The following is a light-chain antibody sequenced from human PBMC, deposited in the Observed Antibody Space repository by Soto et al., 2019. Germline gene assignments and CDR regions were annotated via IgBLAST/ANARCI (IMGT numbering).Light chain of an antibody. V-gene: IGLV2-23*01. Sequence: QSALTQPASVSGSPGQSITISCTGTSSDVGSYNLVSWYQQHPGKAPKLMIYEGSKRPSGVSNRFSGSKSGNTASLTISGLQAEDEADYYCCPYAGSSTPVVFGGGTKLTVL. CDR3: CPYAGSSTPVV. J-gene: IGLJ2*01. CDR1: SSDVGSYNL. CDR2: EGS.